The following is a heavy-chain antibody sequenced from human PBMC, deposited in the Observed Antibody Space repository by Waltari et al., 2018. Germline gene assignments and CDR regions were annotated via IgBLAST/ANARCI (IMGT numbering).Heavy chain of an antibody. Sequence: EVQLVESGGGLVQPGGSLRLSCAPSGSTFCSYWMTWVRQAPGKGLEWVANIKQDGSEKSYVDSVKGRFLMSRDNAKNSLSLQMNSLKAEDTAVYYCARPFRSGWYDGSFDVWGQGTMVTVSS. V-gene: IGHV3-7*04. CDR3: ARPFRSGWYDGSFDV. D-gene: IGHD6-19*01. J-gene: IGHJ3*01. CDR1: GSTFCSYW. CDR2: IKQDGSEK.